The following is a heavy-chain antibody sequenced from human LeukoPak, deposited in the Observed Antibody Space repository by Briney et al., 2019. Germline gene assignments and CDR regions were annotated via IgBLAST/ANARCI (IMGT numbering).Heavy chain of an antibody. CDR2: ICPDGTVT. V-gene: IGHV3-74*01. Sequence: PGGSLRLSCAASGLTFSGYDMHWVRQAPGKGPMWVSRICPDGTVTNYADPVKARFIISRDNARNTVYLQMNSLRVEDTAVYYCVRDFRSADYWGQGTLVTVSS. CDR1: GLTFSGYD. J-gene: IGHJ4*02. CDR3: VRDFRSADY.